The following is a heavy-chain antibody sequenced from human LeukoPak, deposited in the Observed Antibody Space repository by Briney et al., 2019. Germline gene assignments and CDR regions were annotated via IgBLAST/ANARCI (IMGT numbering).Heavy chain of an antibody. CDR2: ITTGRGET. J-gene: IGHJ4*02. Sequence: ASVKVSCKASGYTFTDYALHWVRQAPGQSLEWMGWITTGRGETRYSQEFQRRITSTRDTSASTVYMDLSDLSSEDTAVYYCARGGKQWRGGNYFGSWGQGTLVAVSS. CDR1: GYTFTDYA. V-gene: IGHV1-3*03. D-gene: IGHD6-19*01. CDR3: ARGGKQWRGGNYFGS.